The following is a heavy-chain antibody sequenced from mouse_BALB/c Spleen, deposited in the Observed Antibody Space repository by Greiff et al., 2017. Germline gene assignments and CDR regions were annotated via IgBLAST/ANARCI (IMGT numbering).Heavy chain of an antibody. CDR1: GYTFTNYW. CDR2: IYPGGGYT. J-gene: IGHJ3*01. CDR3: ARGYDYDWFAY. V-gene: IGHV1-63*02. Sequence: QVQLQQSGAELVRPGTSVKISCKASGYTFTNYWLGWVKQRPGHGLEWIGDIYPGGGYTNYNEKFKGKATLTADTSSSTAYMQLSSLTSEDSAVYFCARGYDYDWFAYWGQGTLVTVSA. D-gene: IGHD2-4*01.